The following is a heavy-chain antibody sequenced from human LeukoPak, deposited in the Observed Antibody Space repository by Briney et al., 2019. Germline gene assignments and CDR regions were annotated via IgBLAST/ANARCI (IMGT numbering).Heavy chain of an antibody. D-gene: IGHD3-10*01. CDR2: IYYSGTGST. V-gene: IGHV4-59*01. CDR3: ARLAARRGYYYYGMDV. CDR1: GGSISGDY. Sequence: SETLSLTCTVPGGSISGDYWSWIRQPPGKGLEYIGYIYYSGTGSTNYNPSLKSRVIISVDTSKNQFSLKLSSVTPADTAVYYCARLAARRGYYYYGMDVWGQGTTVTVSS. J-gene: IGHJ6*02.